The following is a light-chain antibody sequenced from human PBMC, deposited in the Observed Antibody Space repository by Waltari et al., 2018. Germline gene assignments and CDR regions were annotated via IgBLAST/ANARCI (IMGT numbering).Light chain of an antibody. CDR3: QAWDSSTAWV. V-gene: IGLV3-1*01. J-gene: IGLJ2*01. Sequence: SYELTQPPSVSVSPGQTASITCSGDKLGDKYACWYQQKPGQSPVLCIYQDSKRPSGIPERFSGSNSGNTATLTISGTQAMDEADYYCQAWDSSTAWVFGGGTKLTVL. CDR2: QDS. CDR1: KLGDKY.